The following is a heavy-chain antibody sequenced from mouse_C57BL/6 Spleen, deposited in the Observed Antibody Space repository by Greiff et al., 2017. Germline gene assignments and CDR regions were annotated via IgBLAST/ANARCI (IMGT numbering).Heavy chain of an antibody. V-gene: IGHV7-3*01. CDR1: GFTFTDYY. Sequence: EVQGVESGGGLVQPGGSLSLSCAASGFTFTDYYMSWVRQPPGKALEWLGFMRNKANGYTTEYSASVKGRFTITRDHAQSILYLPMNALRAEDGATYYCASYRKGYYFDYWGQGTTLTVSS. CDR3: ASYRKGYYFDY. J-gene: IGHJ2*01. CDR2: MRNKANGYTT.